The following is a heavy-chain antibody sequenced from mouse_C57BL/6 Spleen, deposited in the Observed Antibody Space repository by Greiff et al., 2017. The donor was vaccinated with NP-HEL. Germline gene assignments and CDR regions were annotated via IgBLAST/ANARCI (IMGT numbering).Heavy chain of an antibody. CDR1: GFNIKDDY. Sequence: EVQLQQSGAELVRPGASVKLSCTASGFNIKDDYMHWVKQRPEQGLEWIGWIDPENGDTEYASKFQGKATITADTSSNTAYLQISSLTSEDTAVYYCTHHYGSSYYAMDYWGQRTSVTVSS. V-gene: IGHV14-4*01. CDR3: THHYGSSYYAMDY. J-gene: IGHJ4*01. D-gene: IGHD1-1*01. CDR2: IDPENGDT.